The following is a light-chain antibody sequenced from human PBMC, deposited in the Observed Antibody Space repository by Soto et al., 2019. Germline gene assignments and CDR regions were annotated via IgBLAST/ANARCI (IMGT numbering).Light chain of an antibody. CDR2: MGS. J-gene: IGKJ1*01. CDR3: MQALQTPPA. Sequence: DIVMTQSPLYLPVTPGEPASISCISSQSLLHTNGYNYLDWYLQKPGQSPQLLICMGSDRASGVPDRFSGSGSGTDFTLKISRVEAEDVWVYYCMQALQTPPAFGQGTKVEIK. V-gene: IGKV2-28*01. CDR1: QSLLHTNGYNY.